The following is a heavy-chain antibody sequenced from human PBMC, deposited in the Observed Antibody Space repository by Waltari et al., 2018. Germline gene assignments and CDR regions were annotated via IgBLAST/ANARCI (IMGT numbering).Heavy chain of an antibody. V-gene: IGHV4-38-2*02. Sequence: QVQLQESGPVLVKPSEALSRTCAVSGYPISSGYSWGWIRLPSGRGWEGIGSIYHSGGTYYNPSLKSRVTISVDTSKNQFSLKLSSVTAADTAVYYCARDSGKLITVTKARWYFDLWGRGTLVTVSS. CDR1: GYPISSGYS. J-gene: IGHJ2*01. CDR3: ARDSGKLITVTKARWYFDL. CDR2: IYHSGGT. D-gene: IGHD4-4*01.